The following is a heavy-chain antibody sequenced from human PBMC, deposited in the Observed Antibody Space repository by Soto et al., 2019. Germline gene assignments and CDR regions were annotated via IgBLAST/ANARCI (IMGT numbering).Heavy chain of an antibody. CDR3: AKDINDSWSGFHSFQH. D-gene: IGHD3-3*01. Sequence: EVQLVESGGGLVQPGRSLRLSCAASGFTFDDYAMHWVRQAPGKGLEWVSGISWNSGSIGYADSVKGRFTISRDNAKDSLYLQMNSLRAEDTALYYCAKDINDSWSGFHSFQHWGQGTLVTVSS. CDR2: ISWNSGSI. V-gene: IGHV3-9*01. CDR1: GFTFDDYA. J-gene: IGHJ1*01.